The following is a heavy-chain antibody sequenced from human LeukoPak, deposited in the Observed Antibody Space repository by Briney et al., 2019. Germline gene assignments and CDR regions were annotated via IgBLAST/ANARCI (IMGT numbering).Heavy chain of an antibody. J-gene: IGHJ4*02. CDR2: INWNGGIT. CDR3: ARVAAESFEY. V-gene: IGHV3-20*01. CDR1: GFTFDNYG. D-gene: IGHD2-15*01. Sequence: GGSLRLSCAASGFTFDNYGMTWVRQAPGKWLEWVSGINWNGGITGHADSVKGRFTISRDNAKNSLFLQMNTLRAEDTALYHCARVAAESFEYWGQGILVTVSS.